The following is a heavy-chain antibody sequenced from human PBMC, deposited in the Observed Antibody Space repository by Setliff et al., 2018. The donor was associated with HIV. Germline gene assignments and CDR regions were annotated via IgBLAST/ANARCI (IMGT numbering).Heavy chain of an antibody. CDR1: GFTFSSYG. Sequence: GGSLRLSCAASGFTFSSYGLHWVRQAPGKGLEWVASISTDGRNEYYADCVKGRVTISRDNSKNTLYLQVNTLRSEDAAVYFCARDSWVHGAYEGAIDYWGQGTLVTVSS. V-gene: IGHV3-30*04. CDR3: ARDSWVHGAYEGAIDY. J-gene: IGHJ4*02. CDR2: ISTDGRNE. D-gene: IGHD5-12*01.